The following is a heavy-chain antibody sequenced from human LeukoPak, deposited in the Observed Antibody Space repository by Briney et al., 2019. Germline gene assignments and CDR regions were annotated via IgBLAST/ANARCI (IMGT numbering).Heavy chain of an antibody. J-gene: IGHJ5*02. CDR2: INHSGST. CDR3: ARAPSPPYWFDP. V-gene: IGHV4-34*01. Sequence: PSETLSLTCAVYGGSFSGYYWSWIRQPPGKGLEWIGEINHSGSTNYNPSLKSRVTISVDTSKNQFSLKLSSVTAADTAVYYCARAPSPPYWFDPWGQGTLVTVSS. CDR1: GGSFSGYY.